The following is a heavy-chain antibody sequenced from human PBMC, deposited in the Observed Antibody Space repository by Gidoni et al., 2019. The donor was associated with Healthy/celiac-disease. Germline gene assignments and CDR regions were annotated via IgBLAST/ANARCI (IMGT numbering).Heavy chain of an antibody. V-gene: IGHV4-34*01. CDR3: ARGRVAARSNNWFDP. CDR2: INHSGST. D-gene: IGHD6-6*01. J-gene: IGHJ5*02. Sequence: QVQLQQWGAGLLKPSETLSLTCAVYGGSFSDYYWSWIRQPPGKGLEWIGEINHSGSTNYNPSLKNRVTISVDTSKNQFSLKLSSVTAADTAVFYCARGRVAARSNNWFDPWGQGTLVTVSS. CDR1: GGSFSDYY.